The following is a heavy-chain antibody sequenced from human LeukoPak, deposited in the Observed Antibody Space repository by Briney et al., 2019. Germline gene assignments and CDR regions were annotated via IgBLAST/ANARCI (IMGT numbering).Heavy chain of an antibody. CDR3: AGEGIAVAALFG. D-gene: IGHD6-19*01. Sequence: GGSLRLSCAASGFTFSSYWMSWVRQAPGKGLEWVANIKQDGSEKYYVDSVKGRFTISRDNAKNSLYLRMNSLRAEDTAVYYCAGEGIAVAALFGWGQGTLVTVSS. CDR1: GFTFSSYW. CDR2: IKQDGSEK. V-gene: IGHV3-7*01. J-gene: IGHJ4*02.